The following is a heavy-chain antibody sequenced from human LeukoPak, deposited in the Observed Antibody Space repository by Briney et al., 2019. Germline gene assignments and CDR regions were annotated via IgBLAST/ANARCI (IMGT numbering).Heavy chain of an antibody. CDR2: INHSGST. V-gene: IGHV4-34*01. Sequence: SETLSLTCAVYGGSFSGYYWSWIRQPPGKGLEWIGEINHSGSTNYNPSLKGRVTISVDTSKNQFSLKLSSVTAADTAVYYCAKYYYGSGSYAPLEDWGQGTLVSVSS. J-gene: IGHJ4*02. CDR1: GGSFSGYY. D-gene: IGHD3-10*01. CDR3: AKYYYGSGSYAPLED.